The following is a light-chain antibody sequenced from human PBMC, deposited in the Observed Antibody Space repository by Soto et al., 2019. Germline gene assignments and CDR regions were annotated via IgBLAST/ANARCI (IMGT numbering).Light chain of an antibody. Sequence: QSVLTQPASVSGSPGQSITISCTGTSSEVGGYNFVSWYQQHPGKAPKLMIYEVSNRPSGVSNRFSGSKSGNTASLTISGLQAEEEADYYCSSYTSSSSLNVFGTATKPTV. CDR3: SSYTSSSSLNV. J-gene: IGLJ1*01. CDR2: EVS. CDR1: SSEVGGYNF. V-gene: IGLV2-14*01.